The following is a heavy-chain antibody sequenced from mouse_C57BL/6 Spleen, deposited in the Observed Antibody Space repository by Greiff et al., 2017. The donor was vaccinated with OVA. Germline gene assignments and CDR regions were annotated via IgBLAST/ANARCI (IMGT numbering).Heavy chain of an antibody. D-gene: IGHD2-4*01. V-gene: IGHV1-15*01. Sequence: QVQLQQSGAELVRPGASVTLSCKASGYTFTDYEMHWVKQTPVHGLEWIGAIDPETGGTAYNQKFKGKAILTADKSSSTAYMELRSLTSEDSAVYYCTSEDYDYPHYFDDWGQGTTLAVTS. CDR2: IDPETGGT. CDR1: GYTFTDYE. CDR3: TSEDYDYPHYFDD. J-gene: IGHJ2*01.